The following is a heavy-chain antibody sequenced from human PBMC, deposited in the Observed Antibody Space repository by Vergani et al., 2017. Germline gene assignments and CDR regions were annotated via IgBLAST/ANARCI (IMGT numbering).Heavy chain of an antibody. Sequence: QVQLVQSGAEVKKPGSSLILSCKASGGSFKNYAFSWVRQAPGQGLEWLGGIIPTFGTATYAQRFQGRVTITADESTSTAYMDLTSLRLEDTAVYYCASNTYWNGNGEDHWGQGTLITVSS. CDR3: ASNTYWNGNGEDH. CDR1: GGSFKNYA. CDR2: IIPTFGTA. J-gene: IGHJ4*02. V-gene: IGHV1-69*01. D-gene: IGHD2/OR15-2a*01.